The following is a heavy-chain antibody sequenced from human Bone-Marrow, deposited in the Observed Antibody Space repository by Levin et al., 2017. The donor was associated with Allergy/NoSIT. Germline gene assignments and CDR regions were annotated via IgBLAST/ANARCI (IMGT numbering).Heavy chain of an antibody. Sequence: PGESLKISCAASGFTFSSYAMSWVRQAPGKGLEWVSGISGSGGSTYYADSVKGRFTISRDNFKNTPYLQMNSLRVEDTAVYYCAKELNFAVVPAAIPPPRYGVDVWGQGTTVTVSS. CDR2: ISGSGGST. J-gene: IGHJ6*02. D-gene: IGHD2-2*02. CDR1: GFTFSSYA. V-gene: IGHV3-23*01. CDR3: AKELNFAVVPAAIPPPRYGVDV.